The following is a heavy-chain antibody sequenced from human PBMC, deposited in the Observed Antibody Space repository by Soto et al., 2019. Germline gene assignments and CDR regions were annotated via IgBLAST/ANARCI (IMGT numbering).Heavy chain of an antibody. D-gene: IGHD5-18*01. Sequence: AASVKVSCKASGYTFTGYYMHWVRQAPGQGLEWMGWINPNSGGTNYAQKFQGRVTMTRDTSISTAYMELSRLRSDDTAVYYCAREWGYSYPTRYFDYWGQGTLVTVSS. CDR3: AREWGYSYPTRYFDY. V-gene: IGHV1-2*02. CDR1: GYTFTGYY. J-gene: IGHJ4*02. CDR2: INPNSGGT.